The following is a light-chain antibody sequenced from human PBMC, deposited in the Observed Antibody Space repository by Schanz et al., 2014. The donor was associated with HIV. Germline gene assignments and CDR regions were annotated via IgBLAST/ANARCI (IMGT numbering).Light chain of an antibody. CDR3: SSWDDSLNGWV. Sequence: QSVLTQPASVSGSPGQSITISCTGTSSDVGVYNYVSWYQQHPGKAPKLMIYDVTNRPSGVSNRFSGSKSGNTASLTISGLQAEDEADYYCSSWDDSLNGWVFGGGTKLTVL. V-gene: IGLV2-14*03. J-gene: IGLJ3*02. CDR1: SSDVGVYNY. CDR2: DVT.